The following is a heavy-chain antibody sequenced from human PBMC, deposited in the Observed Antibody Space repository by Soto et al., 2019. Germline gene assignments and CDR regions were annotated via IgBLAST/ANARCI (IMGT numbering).Heavy chain of an antibody. D-gene: IGHD3-10*01. Sequence: PGESLKISCKGSGYSFTSYWIGWVRQMPGKGLEWMGIIYPGDSDTRYSPSFQGQVTISRDNAKNSLYLQMNSLRAEDTAVYYCATFPMVRGVPSFLRDQYFDYWGQGTLVTVSS. CDR3: ATFPMVRGVPSFLRDQYFDY. CDR2: IYPGDSDT. V-gene: IGHV5-51*01. J-gene: IGHJ4*02. CDR1: GYSFTSYW.